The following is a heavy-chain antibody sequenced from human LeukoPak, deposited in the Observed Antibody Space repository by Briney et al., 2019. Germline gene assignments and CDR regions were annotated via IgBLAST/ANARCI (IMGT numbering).Heavy chain of an antibody. CDR3: ASFPRADMGLIILDY. V-gene: IGHV3-23*01. Sequence: GGSLRLSCAASGFSFSSYAMTWVRQSPGKGLEWVSGISASGDSTNYADSVKGRFTISRDNSKNTVYLQVNSLRAEDTAVYYCASFPRADMGLIILDYWGQGTLVTVSS. CDR1: GFSFSSYA. D-gene: IGHD3-16*02. CDR2: ISASGDST. J-gene: IGHJ4*02.